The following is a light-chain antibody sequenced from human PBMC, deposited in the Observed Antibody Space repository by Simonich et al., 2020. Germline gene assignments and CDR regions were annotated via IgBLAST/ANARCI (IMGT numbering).Light chain of an antibody. CDR2: DVS. Sequence: QSALTQPRSVSGFPGQSVTISSTGTSSDVGGYKYVSWSQQHPGKAPKLMIYDVSKRPSGVPDRFSGAKSGNTASLTISGLQAEDEADYYCCSYAGSYTWVFGGGTKLTVL. CDR1: SSDVGGYKY. CDR3: CSYAGSYTWV. J-gene: IGLJ3*02. V-gene: IGLV2-11*01.